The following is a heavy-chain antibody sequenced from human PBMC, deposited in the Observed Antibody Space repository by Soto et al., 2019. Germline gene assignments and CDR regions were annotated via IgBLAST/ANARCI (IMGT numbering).Heavy chain of an antibody. CDR2: ITDSGGDA. J-gene: IGHJ4*02. CDR3: ARGSTDSYPGSRIFDF. V-gene: IGHV3-23*01. CDR1: GITFVSRA. D-gene: IGHD3-10*01. Sequence: GSLRLSCVASGITFVSRAMSWVRQAPGEGLEWVSSITDSGGDAKYADSVRGRFTISRDNSKNTLYLQMSSLRAEDSAVYYCARGSTDSYPGSRIFDFWGRGTLVTVSS.